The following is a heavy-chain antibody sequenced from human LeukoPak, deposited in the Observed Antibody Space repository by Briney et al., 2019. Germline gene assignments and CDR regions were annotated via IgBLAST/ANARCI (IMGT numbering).Heavy chain of an antibody. V-gene: IGHV1-2*02. CDR3: ARDHWSELITFDY. Sequence: ASVKVSCKASGYTFTGYYMHWVRQAPGQGLEWMGWINPNSGGTNYAQKFQGRVTMTRDTSISTAYTELSRLRSDDTAVYYCARDHWSELITFDYWGQGTLVTVSS. CDR2: INPNSGGT. CDR1: GYTFTGYY. J-gene: IGHJ4*02. D-gene: IGHD1-1*01.